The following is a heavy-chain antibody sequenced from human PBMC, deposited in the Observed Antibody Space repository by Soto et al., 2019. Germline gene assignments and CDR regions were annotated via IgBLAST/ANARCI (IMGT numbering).Heavy chain of an antibody. D-gene: IGHD3-10*01. CDR2: IIPIFGTA. J-gene: IGHJ6*02. CDR3: ASLSITMVRGVGTYYYYGMDV. V-gene: IGHV1-69*01. Sequence: QVQLVQSGAEVKKPGSSVKVSCKASGGTFSSYAISWVRQAPGQGLEWMGGIIPIFGTANYAQKFQGRVTITADESTSTAYMELSSLRSEDTAVYYCASLSITMVRGVGTYYYYGMDVWGQGTTVTVSS. CDR1: GGTFSSYA.